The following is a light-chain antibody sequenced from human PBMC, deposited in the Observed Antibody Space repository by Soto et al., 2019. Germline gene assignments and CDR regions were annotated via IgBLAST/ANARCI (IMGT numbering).Light chain of an antibody. CDR2: KSS. CDR3: QQYSTYTGA. CDR1: QSISTW. Sequence: DIPMTQSPFTLSASVGDRVTITCRASQSISTWLAWYQQKPGKAPKLLIYKSSSLESGVPSRFSGSGSGTEFTLTISSLQPEDFATYYCQQYSTYTGAFGPGTKVEIK. J-gene: IGKJ1*01. V-gene: IGKV1-5*03.